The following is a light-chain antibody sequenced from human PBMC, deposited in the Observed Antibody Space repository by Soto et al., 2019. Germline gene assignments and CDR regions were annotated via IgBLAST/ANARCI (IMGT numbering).Light chain of an antibody. J-gene: IGKJ1*01. Sequence: EIVLTQSPGTLSLSAGERATLSCRASQSVSSSYLAWYQQKPGQAPRPLIYGASSRAIGIPYRFSGSGSGTDFTLTISRLEPEDFAVYYCQQYSSSPWTFGQGTKVEIK. CDR1: QSVSSSY. CDR3: QQYSSSPWT. CDR2: GAS. V-gene: IGKV3-20*01.